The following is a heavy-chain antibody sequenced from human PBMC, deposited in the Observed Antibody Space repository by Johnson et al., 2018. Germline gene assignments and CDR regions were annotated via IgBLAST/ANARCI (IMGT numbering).Heavy chain of an antibody. CDR3: ARVGVGEVDFQH. CDR2: IYSGGST. V-gene: IGHV3-66*02. D-gene: IGHD3-16*01. J-gene: IGHJ1*01. CDR1: GFTVSSNY. Sequence: VQLVESGGGLVQPGGSLRLSCAASGFTVSSNYMSWVRQAPGKGLEWVSVIYSGGSTYYADSVKGRFTISRDNSKNTLYLQMNSLRAEDTSVYYCARVGVGEVDFQHWVQGTLVTVSS.